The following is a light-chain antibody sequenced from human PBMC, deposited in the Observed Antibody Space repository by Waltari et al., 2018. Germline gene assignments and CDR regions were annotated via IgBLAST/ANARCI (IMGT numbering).Light chain of an antibody. CDR3: NSYTSTSTYV. Sequence: QSALTQPASVSGSPGQSITISCTGTTNDVGASYYLSWHQQHPGKAPKLIIYEVTYRPSGVSNRFSGSKSGNTASLTISGLQAEDEADYYCNSYTSTSTYVFGTGTKVTVL. CDR2: EVT. V-gene: IGLV2-14*01. CDR1: TNDVGASYY. J-gene: IGLJ1*01.